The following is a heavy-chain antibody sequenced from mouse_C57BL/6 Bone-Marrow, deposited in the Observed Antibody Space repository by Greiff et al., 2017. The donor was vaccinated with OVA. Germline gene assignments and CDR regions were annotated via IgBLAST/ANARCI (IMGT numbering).Heavy chain of an antibody. CDR1: GYTFTSYW. J-gene: IGHJ2*01. Sequence: QVQLKQPGTELVKPGASVKLSCKASGYTFTSYWMHWVKQRPGQGLEWIGNINPSNGGTNYNEKFKSKATLTVDKSSSTAYMQLSSLTSEDSAVYYCATGRGYRQLRLPDYWGQGTTLTVSS. V-gene: IGHV1-53*01. CDR2: INPSNGGT. D-gene: IGHD3-2*02. CDR3: ATGRGYRQLRLPDY.